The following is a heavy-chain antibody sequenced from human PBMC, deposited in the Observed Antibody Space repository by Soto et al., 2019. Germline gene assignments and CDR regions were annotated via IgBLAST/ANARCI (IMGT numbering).Heavy chain of an antibody. Sequence: GSVRRSGEGCGWKVCRSWWYGIRQIPGKGLEWVSRINRDASHTDYADSVKGRFTISRDNAKNTLHLEMNSLRAEATAVYYCVRDCRSSTNSCYGCCFDLWGQATLVSLSS. V-gene: IGHV3-74*01. CDR2: INRDASHT. CDR1: GWKVCRSW. CDR3: VRDCRSSTNSCYGCCFDL. D-gene: IGHD2-15*01. J-gene: IGHJ5*01.